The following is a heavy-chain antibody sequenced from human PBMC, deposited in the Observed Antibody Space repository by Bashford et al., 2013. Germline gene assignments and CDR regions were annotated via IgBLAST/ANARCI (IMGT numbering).Heavy chain of an antibody. Sequence: IVWVRQAPGQGLEWIGRIIPILDVTTYAQNFRDRLTITADKSTNTAYMQLSSLTSDDTAVFFCARVRFSSGSFDWGAQFDQWGQGTRVTVSS. CDR2: IIPILDVT. J-gene: IGHJ4*02. V-gene: IGHV1-69*04. CDR3: ARVRFSSGSFDWGAQFDQ. D-gene: IGHD3-10*01.